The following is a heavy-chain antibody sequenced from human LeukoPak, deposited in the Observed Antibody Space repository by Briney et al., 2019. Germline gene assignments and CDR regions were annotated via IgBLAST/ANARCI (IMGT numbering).Heavy chain of an antibody. Sequence: GGSLSLSCAASGFTFSSYSMNWVRPAPGRGLEWVSYISSSSSTIYYADSVKGRFTIPRDNAKNSLYLQMNSLRAEDTAVYYCAGVGSSGWYPIPHYYGMDVWGQGTTVTVSS. CDR2: ISSSSSTI. J-gene: IGHJ6*02. CDR1: GFTFSSYS. V-gene: IGHV3-48*01. CDR3: AGVGSSGWYPIPHYYGMDV. D-gene: IGHD6-19*01.